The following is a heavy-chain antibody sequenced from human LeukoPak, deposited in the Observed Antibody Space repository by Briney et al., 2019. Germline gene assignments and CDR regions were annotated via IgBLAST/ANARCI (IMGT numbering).Heavy chain of an antibody. CDR3: ARVVGSLSMVRGVMDY. Sequence: ASVKVSCKSSGYTFNNFAISWVRQAPGQGLEWMGWISAHTGLTNYAQNLQGRVSVTTDTSTNTTYLELRSLKSDDTAVYYCARVVGSLSMVRGVMDYWGQGTLVTVSS. J-gene: IGHJ4*02. CDR1: GYTFNNFA. V-gene: IGHV1-18*01. D-gene: IGHD3-10*01. CDR2: ISAHTGLT.